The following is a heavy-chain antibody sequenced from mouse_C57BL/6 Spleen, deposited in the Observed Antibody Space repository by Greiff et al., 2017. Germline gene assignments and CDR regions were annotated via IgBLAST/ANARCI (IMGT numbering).Heavy chain of an antibody. CDR3: ARRGLREYFDY. CDR1: GFTFSSYT. Sequence: DVHLVASGGGLVKPGGSLKLSCAASGFTFSSYTMSLVRQTPEKRLEWVATISGGGGNTYYPDSVKGRFTISRDNAKNTLYLQMSSLMSEDTALYYCARRGLREYFDYWGQGTTLTVAS. J-gene: IGHJ2*01. CDR2: ISGGGGNT. V-gene: IGHV5-9*01. D-gene: IGHD2-4*01.